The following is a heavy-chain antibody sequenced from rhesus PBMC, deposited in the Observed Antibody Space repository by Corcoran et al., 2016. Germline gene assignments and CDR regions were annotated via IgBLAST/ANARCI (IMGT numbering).Heavy chain of an antibody. V-gene: IGHV4S19*01. J-gene: IGHJ4*01. CDR1: GGSISSSNW. D-gene: IGHD6-25*01. CDR3: ARDERRQLGLDY. Sequence: QVQLQESGPGLVKPSETLSLTCAVSGGSISSSNWCSGIHQPPGKGLEWIGYISGSSGSTSYNPSLKSRVTISKDTSKNQFSLKLSSVTAADTAVYYCARDERRQLGLDYWGQGVLVTVSS. CDR2: ISGSSGST.